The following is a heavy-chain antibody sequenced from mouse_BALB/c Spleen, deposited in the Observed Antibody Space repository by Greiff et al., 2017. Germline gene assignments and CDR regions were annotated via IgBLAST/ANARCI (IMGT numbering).Heavy chain of an antibody. CDR2: IWRGGST. Sequence: QVQLKESGPSLVQPSQSLSITCTVSGFSLTSYGVHWVRQSPGKGLEWLGVIWRGGSTDYNAAFMSRLSITKDNSKSQVFFKMNSLQADDTAIYYCAKNLGDGYSDFDVWGAGTTVTVSS. CDR3: AKNLGDGYSDFDV. D-gene: IGHD2-3*01. V-gene: IGHV2-5-1*01. CDR1: GFSLTSYG. J-gene: IGHJ1*01.